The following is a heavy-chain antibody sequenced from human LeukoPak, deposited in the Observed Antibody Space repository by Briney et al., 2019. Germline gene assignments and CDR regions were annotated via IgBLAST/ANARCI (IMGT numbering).Heavy chain of an antibody. CDR3: ARHNGRYTVTFAY. V-gene: IGHV4-61*02. J-gene: IGHJ4*02. CDR1: GDAISSGNYY. CDR2: IYTSGKT. Sequence: SETLSLTCTVSGDAISSGNYYWSWIRQPAGKGLEWIGRIYTSGKTNYKASLKSRVTILVDTSKNQFSLKLSSVTAADTAVYYCARHNGRYTVTFAYWGQGTLVTVSS. D-gene: IGHD4-17*01.